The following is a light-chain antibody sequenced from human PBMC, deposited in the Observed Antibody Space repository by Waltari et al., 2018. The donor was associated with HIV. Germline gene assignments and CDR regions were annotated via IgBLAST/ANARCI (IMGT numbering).Light chain of an antibody. CDR3: QNYNSAPFT. CDR2: AAS. Sequence: DIQMTQSPSSLSASVGDRVTITCRASQGISTYLAWYRQRPGNVPKLLIYAASTLQSGVPSRFSGSGSGTDFTLTISRLQPEEVATYYCQNYNSAPFTFGPGTKVDIK. V-gene: IGKV1-27*01. CDR1: QGISTY. J-gene: IGKJ3*01.